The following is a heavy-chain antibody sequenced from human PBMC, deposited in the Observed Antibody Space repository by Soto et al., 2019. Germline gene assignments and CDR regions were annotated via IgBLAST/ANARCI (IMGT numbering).Heavy chain of an antibody. CDR3: GKGLSGDVGVFY. Sequence: QVQLVQSGAEVKKSGASVKISCKASGYSFTGYYIHWVRQAPGQGFEWMGEISPNSGGTKYAQKFQGRVTMTRDTSITTVYMDLSNLSPDDTAVYYCGKGLSGDVGVFYWGQGPLVTVYS. J-gene: IGHJ4*02. CDR2: ISPNSGGT. CDR1: GYSFTGYY. V-gene: IGHV1-2*02. D-gene: IGHD7-27*01.